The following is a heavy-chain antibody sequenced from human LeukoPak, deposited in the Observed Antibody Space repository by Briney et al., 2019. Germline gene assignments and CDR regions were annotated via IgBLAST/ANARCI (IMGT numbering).Heavy chain of an antibody. CDR2: IYYSGNT. CDR1: DGSISSSSYY. J-gene: IGHJ4*02. Sequence: PSETLSLTCSVSDGSISSSSYYWGWIRQPPGKGLEWIGSIYYSGNTYYNPSLKSRVTISVDTSKNQFSLKLSSVTAADTAVYYCARGTTLWFGDEGIYFDYWGQGTLVTVSS. D-gene: IGHD3-10*01. CDR3: ARGTTLWFGDEGIYFDY. V-gene: IGHV4-39*07.